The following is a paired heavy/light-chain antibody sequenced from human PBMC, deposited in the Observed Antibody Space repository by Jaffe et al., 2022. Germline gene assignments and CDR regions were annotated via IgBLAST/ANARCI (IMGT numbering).Light chain of an antibody. J-gene: IGKJ4*01. CDR3: QQFNSYPLT. V-gene: IGKV1-13*02. CDR1: QGISSA. CDR2: DAS. Sequence: AIQLTQSPSSLSASVGDRVTISCRASQGISSALVWYQQKPGKAPNLLIYDASSLESGVPSRFSGSGSGTDFTLTISSLQPEDFASYYCQQFNSYPLTFGGGTKVEIK.
Heavy chain of an antibody. V-gene: IGHV3-23*01. Sequence: EVQLLESGGGLVQPGGSLRLSCAASGFSFSNYAMSWVRQSPGKGLEWVSSMTGSGVSTYYADSVKGRFTISRDNSKNTLYLQMDSLRAEDTAIYYCAKRGASSNWYLNWFGPWGQGTLVTVSS. J-gene: IGHJ5*02. CDR2: MTGSGVST. D-gene: IGHD6-13*01. CDR3: AKRGASSNWYLNWFGP. CDR1: GFSFSNYA.